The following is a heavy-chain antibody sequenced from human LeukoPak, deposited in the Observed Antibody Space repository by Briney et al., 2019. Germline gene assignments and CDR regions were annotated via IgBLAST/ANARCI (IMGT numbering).Heavy chain of an antibody. CDR1: GFTFSSYS. V-gene: IGHV3-21*01. CDR3: GRVGGRSKAAKGDAFDI. D-gene: IGHD6-6*01. Sequence: PGGSLRLSCAASGFTFSSYSMNWVRQAPEKGLEWVSSISSGSTYMYYADSVKGRFTISRDNAQNSMYLQMNSLRAEDTAVYYCGRVGGRSKAAKGDAFDIWGQGTMVTVSS. J-gene: IGHJ3*02. CDR2: ISSGSTYM.